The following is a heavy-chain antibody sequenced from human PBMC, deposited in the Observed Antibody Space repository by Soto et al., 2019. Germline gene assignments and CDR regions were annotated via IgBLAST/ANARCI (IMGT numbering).Heavy chain of an antibody. CDR2: ISSSSSYI. CDR1: GFTFSSYS. J-gene: IGHJ6*02. D-gene: IGHD3-9*01. V-gene: IGHV3-21*01. Sequence: GALRLSCAASGFTFSSYSMNWVRQAPGKGLEWVSSISSSSSYIYYADSVKGRFTISRDNAKNSLYLQMNSLRAEDTAVYYCARVTVLRYFDQITGMDVWGQGTTVTVSS. CDR3: ARVTVLRYFDQITGMDV.